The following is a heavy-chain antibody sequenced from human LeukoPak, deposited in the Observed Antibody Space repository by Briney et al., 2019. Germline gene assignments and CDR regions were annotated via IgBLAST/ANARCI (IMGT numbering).Heavy chain of an antibody. J-gene: IGHJ4*02. Sequence: SQTLSLTCTVSTGSITSGGYYWSWIRQFPGKGLEWIGFISYTGSTHYNPSLKSPVTISQGTSQNQFSLKLSSVTAADTAIYYCARAYPSSSTDWGQGMLVTVSS. V-gene: IGHV4-31*02. CDR1: TGSITSGGYY. D-gene: IGHD2-2*01. CDR2: ISYTGST. CDR3: ARAYPSSSTD.